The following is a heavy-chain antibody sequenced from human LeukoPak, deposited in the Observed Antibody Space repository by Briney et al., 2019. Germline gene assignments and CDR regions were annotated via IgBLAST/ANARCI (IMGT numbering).Heavy chain of an antibody. Sequence: PSETLSLTCTVSGGSISSSSYYWGWIRQPPGKGLEWIGSIYYSGSTYYNPSLKSRFIISIDTSKNQFSLKLSSVTAADTAVYYCASHLGVSMTTVTTGAGGLFDPWGQGTLVTVSS. CDR3: ASHLGVSMTTVTTGAGGLFDP. D-gene: IGHD4-17*01. J-gene: IGHJ5*02. V-gene: IGHV4-39*07. CDR2: IYYSGST. CDR1: GGSISSSSYY.